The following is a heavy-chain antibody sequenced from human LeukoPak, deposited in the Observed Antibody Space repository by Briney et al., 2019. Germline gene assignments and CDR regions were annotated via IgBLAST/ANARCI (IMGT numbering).Heavy chain of an antibody. CDR3: AKSFLWFGELLRGAFDI. D-gene: IGHD3-10*01. V-gene: IGHV3-48*01. CDR1: GFTFSSYS. J-gene: IGHJ3*02. CDR2: ISSSSSTI. Sequence: GGSLRLSCAASGFTFSSYSMNWVRQAPGKGLEWVSYISSSSSTIYYADSVKGRFTISRDNAKNSLYLQMNSLRAEDTAVYYCAKSFLWFGELLRGAFDIWGQGTMVTVSS.